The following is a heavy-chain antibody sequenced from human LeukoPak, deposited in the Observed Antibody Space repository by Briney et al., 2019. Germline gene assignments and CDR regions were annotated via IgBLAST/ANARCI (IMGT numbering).Heavy chain of an antibody. J-gene: IGHJ4*02. Sequence: GGSLRLSCAASGFTFSSYAMSWVRQPPGKGLEWGSAISGSGGGTYFADSVKGRFTISRDNSKNTLYLQMSSLRADDTAVYYCAKDHAPYYYGSGSYWDFWGQGTLVTVSS. D-gene: IGHD3-10*01. CDR1: GFTFSSYA. CDR2: ISGSGGGT. V-gene: IGHV3-23*01. CDR3: AKDHAPYYYGSGSYWDF.